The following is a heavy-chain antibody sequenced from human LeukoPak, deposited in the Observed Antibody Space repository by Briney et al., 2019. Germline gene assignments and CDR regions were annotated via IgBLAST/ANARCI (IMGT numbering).Heavy chain of an antibody. D-gene: IGHD4-17*01. J-gene: IGHJ3*02. V-gene: IGHV3-33*01. Sequence: GGSLRLSCAASGFTFSSYGMHWVRQAPGKGLEWVSVIWYDGRNKYYADSVKGRFTISRDNSKNTLYLQMNSLRAEDTAVYYCGGDDYGDYHDAFDIWGQGTMVTVSS. CDR3: GGDDYGDYHDAFDI. CDR1: GFTFSSYG. CDR2: IWYDGRNK.